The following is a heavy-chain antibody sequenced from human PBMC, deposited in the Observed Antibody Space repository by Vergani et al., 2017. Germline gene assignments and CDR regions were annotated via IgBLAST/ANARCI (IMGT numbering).Heavy chain of an antibody. J-gene: IGHJ4*02. Sequence: QVQLQESGPGLVKPSETLFLTCAVSGYSISSGYYWGWIRQPPGKGLEWIGSIYHSGSTYYNPSLKSRVTISVDTSKNQFSLKLSSVTAADTAVYYCASSPSXYCSSTSCYWASESWGQGTLVTVSS. CDR1: GYSISSGYY. D-gene: IGHD2-2*01. CDR2: IYHSGST. V-gene: IGHV4-38-2*01. CDR3: ASSPSXYCSSTSCYWASES.